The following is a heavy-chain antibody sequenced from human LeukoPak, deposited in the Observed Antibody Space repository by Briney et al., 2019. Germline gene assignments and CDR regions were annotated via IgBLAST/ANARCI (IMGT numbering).Heavy chain of an antibody. CDR1: GGSISSSSYY. V-gene: IGHV4-39*01. J-gene: IGHJ6*02. CDR2: IYYSGST. CDR3: ARLSASLVVRGGMDV. D-gene: IGHD2-15*01. Sequence: SETLSLTCTVSGGSISSSSYYWGWIRQPPGKGLEWIGSIYYSGSTYYNPSLKSRVTISVDTSKNQFSLKLSSVTAADTAVYYCARLSASLVVRGGMDVWGQGTTVTVSS.